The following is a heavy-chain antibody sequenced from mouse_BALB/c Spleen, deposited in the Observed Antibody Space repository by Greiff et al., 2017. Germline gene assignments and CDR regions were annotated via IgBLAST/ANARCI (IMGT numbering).Heavy chain of an antibody. CDR3: ARELWYGNYSAWFAY. Sequence: EVKLVESGGGLVKPGGSLKLSCAASGFTFSSYAMSWVRQSPEKRLEWVAEISSGGSYTYYPDTVTGRFTISRDNAKNTLYLEMSSLRSEDTAMYYCARELWYGNYSAWFAYWGQGTLVTVSA. J-gene: IGHJ3*01. CDR2: ISSGGSYT. D-gene: IGHD2-10*02. CDR1: GFTFSSYA. V-gene: IGHV5-9-4*01.